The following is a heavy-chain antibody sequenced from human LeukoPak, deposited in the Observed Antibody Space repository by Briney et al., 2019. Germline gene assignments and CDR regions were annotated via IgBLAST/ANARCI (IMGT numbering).Heavy chain of an antibody. V-gene: IGHV3-23*01. CDR1: GFSFSSTA. CDR3: AKKTPSTYPFDY. J-gene: IGHJ4*02. CDR2: SGTDGDT. D-gene: IGHD2-2*01. Sequence: GGSLRLSCAASGFSFSSTAMNWVRQAPGKGLEWASASGTDGDTYYADSVQGRFTISRDNSRNTLYLQMTSLRADDTAVYYCAKKTPSTYPFDYWGQGTLVTVSP.